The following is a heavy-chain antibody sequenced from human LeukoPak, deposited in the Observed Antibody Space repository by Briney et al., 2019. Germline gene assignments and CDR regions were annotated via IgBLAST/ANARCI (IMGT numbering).Heavy chain of an antibody. J-gene: IGHJ3*02. D-gene: IGHD6-6*01. Sequence: PSETLSLTCTVSGGSISRHYWSWIRQPPGKGLEWIGYIYYSGSTNYSPSLKSRVTISVDTSKNRFSLKLNSVTAADTAVYYCARDREAQLVLFAFDIWGQGTMVTVSS. CDR3: ARDREAQLVLFAFDI. CDR1: GGSISRHY. V-gene: IGHV4-59*11. CDR2: IYYSGST.